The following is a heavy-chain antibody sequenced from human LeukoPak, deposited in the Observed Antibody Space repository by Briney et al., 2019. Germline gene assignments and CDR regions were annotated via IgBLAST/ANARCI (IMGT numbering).Heavy chain of an antibody. CDR2: IKEDGSEK. Sequence: PGGSLRLSCAASGFTFSSNWMSWVRQAPGKGLEWVANIKEDGSEKYYVDSVQGRFTISRDNARNSLYLQMNSLRAEDTAVYYCAAVLGVIYFDYWGQGTLVTVSS. CDR1: GFTFSSNW. V-gene: IGHV3-7*03. J-gene: IGHJ4*02. D-gene: IGHD3-10*01. CDR3: AAVLGVIYFDY.